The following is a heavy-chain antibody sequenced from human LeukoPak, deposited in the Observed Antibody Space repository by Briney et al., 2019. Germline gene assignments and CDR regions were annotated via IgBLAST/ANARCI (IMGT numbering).Heavy chain of an antibody. CDR3: ARGKVAGTARWFDP. CDR2: ISAYNGNT. J-gene: IGHJ5*02. CDR1: GYTFTGSY. Sequence: ASVKVSCKASGYTFTGSYLHWVRQAPGQGLEWMGWISAYNGNTNCAQKFKGRVTMTTDTSTRKVYMELRSLRSDDTAVYYCARGKVAGTARWFDPWGQGTLVTVSS. D-gene: IGHD6-19*01. V-gene: IGHV1-18*04.